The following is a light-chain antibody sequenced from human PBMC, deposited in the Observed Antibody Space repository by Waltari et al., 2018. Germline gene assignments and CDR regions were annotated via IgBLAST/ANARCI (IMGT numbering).Light chain of an antibody. CDR3: QQYYSTPLT. J-gene: IGKJ2*01. CDR1: QSVLYSSNNKNY. Sequence: DIVMTQSPDSLAVSLGERATINCKSSQSVLYSSNNKNYLAWYQQKPGQPPKLVIYWASTRESGVPDRFSGSGSGTDFTLTISSLQAEDVAVYYCQQYYSTPLTLGQGTKLEIK. CDR2: WAS. V-gene: IGKV4-1*01.